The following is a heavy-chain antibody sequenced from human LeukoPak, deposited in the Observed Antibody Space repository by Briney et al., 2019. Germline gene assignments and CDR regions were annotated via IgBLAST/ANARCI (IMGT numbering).Heavy chain of an antibody. J-gene: IGHJ4*02. V-gene: IGHV3-48*01. Sequence: GGSLRLSCAASGFTFSSNFAMNWVRQAPGKGLEWVSYISSASSTIYYADSVKGRFTNSRDNAKNSLYLQMNSLRADDTAVYYCARATPYGQEFDYWGQGTLVTVSS. D-gene: IGHD4-17*01. CDR3: ARATPYGQEFDY. CDR2: ISSASSTI. CDR1: GFTFSSNFA.